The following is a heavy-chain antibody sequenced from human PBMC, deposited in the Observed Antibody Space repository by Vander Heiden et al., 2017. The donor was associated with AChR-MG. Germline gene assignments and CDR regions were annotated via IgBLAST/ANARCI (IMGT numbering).Heavy chain of an antibody. CDR2: ISYDGSNK. D-gene: IGHD3-22*01. V-gene: IGHV3-30-3*01. Sequence: QVQLVESGGGVVQPGRSLRLSCAASGFTFSSSAMHWVRQAPGKVLEWVAVISYDGSNKYYADSVKGRFTISRDNSKNTLYPQMNSLRTEDTAVYYCARDRGRGNYFDTSGYYSWGQGTLVTVSS. CDR3: ARDRGRGNYFDTSGYYS. J-gene: IGHJ4*02. CDR1: GFTFSSSA.